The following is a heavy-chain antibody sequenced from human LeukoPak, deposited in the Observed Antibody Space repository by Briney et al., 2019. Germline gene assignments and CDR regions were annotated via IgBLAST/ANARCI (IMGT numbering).Heavy chain of an antibody. CDR1: GYTFIGLY. Sequence: ASVKVSCKASGYTFIGLYIHWLRQAPGQGLEWMGWINPNSGGTNYAQKFQGRVTMTRDTSISTAYMELSRLRSDDTAVYYCARMWGDCSSTSCYGRLVDYWGQGTLVTVSS. CDR2: INPNSGGT. V-gene: IGHV1-2*02. D-gene: IGHD2-2*01. J-gene: IGHJ4*02. CDR3: ARMWGDCSSTSCYGRLVDY.